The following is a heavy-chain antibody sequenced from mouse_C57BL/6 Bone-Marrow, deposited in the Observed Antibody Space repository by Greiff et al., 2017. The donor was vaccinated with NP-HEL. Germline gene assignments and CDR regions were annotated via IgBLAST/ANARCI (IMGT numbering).Heavy chain of an antibody. Sequence: VQLQQSGPELVKPGASVKISCKASGYAFSSSWMNWVKQRPGKGLEWIGRIYPGDGDTNYNGKFKGKATLTADKSSSTAYMQLSSLTSEDSAVYFCARRGITTVVAFYYWGQGTTLTVSS. V-gene: IGHV1-82*01. CDR3: ARRGITTVVAFYY. D-gene: IGHD1-1*01. J-gene: IGHJ2*01. CDR1: GYAFSSSW. CDR2: IYPGDGDT.